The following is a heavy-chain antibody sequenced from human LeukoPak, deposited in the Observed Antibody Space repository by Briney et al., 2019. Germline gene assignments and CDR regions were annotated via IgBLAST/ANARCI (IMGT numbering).Heavy chain of an antibody. J-gene: IGHJ4*02. CDR3: AKEGGLRSSWSFDF. Sequence: VASVKVSCKASGYTFTRYAMNWVRQAPGQGLEWMGWINTNTGNPTYAQGFTGRFVFSLDTSVSTAYLQISSLKAEDTAVYYCAKEGGLRSSWSFDFWGQGILVIVSS. CDR1: GYTFTRYA. V-gene: IGHV7-4-1*02. CDR2: INTNTGNP. D-gene: IGHD6-13*01.